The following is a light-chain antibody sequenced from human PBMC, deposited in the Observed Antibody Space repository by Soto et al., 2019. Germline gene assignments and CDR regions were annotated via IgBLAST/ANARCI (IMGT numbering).Light chain of an antibody. CDR1: QSVSSSY. CDR2: GAS. CDR3: QQYKSWPPIT. V-gene: IGKV3-20*01. Sequence: PWERATLSCRAIQSVSSSYLAWYQQKPGQAPRLLIYGASSRATGIPDRFSGSGSGTDFTLTISSLKSEDYAVYYCQQYKSWPPITFGQGTRLEIK. J-gene: IGKJ5*01.